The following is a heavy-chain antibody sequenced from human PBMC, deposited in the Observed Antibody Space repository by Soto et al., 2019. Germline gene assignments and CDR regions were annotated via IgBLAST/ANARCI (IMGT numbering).Heavy chain of an antibody. CDR1: GGSISSSY. CDR3: ARDASGHDFWDGPWYFDS. V-gene: IGHV4-59*01. D-gene: IGHD3-3*01. Sequence: QVQLQESGPGLVKPSETLSLTCTVSGGSISSSYWSWIRQPPGKGLEWLGYVYYIGSTKYNPSLKNRITISVDTSQNQFSLKLESVTAADTALYYCARDASGHDFWDGPWYFDSWGQGTRVTVSS. J-gene: IGHJ4*02. CDR2: VYYIGST.